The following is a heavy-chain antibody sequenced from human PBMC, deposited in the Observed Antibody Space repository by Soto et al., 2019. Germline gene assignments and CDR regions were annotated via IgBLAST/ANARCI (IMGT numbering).Heavy chain of an antibody. V-gene: IGHV4-30-4*01. CDR1: GGSISSGYYY. D-gene: IGHD3-10*01. CDR2: IYNSGST. CDR3: ASMGYHYGSGSYPLDY. J-gene: IGHJ4*02. Sequence: ASETLSLTCTVSGGSISSGYYYWSWIHQPPGKGLEWIGYIYNSGSTHYNPSLRSRVTISVDTSKNQFSLKLRSVTAADTAVYYCASMGYHYGSGSYPLDYWGQGALVTVSS.